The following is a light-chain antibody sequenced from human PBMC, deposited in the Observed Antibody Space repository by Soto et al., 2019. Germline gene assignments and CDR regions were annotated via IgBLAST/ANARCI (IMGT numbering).Light chain of an antibody. J-gene: IGKJ1*01. CDR2: AAS. CDR3: QKYNSAPWT. V-gene: IGKV1-27*01. CDR1: QGISNY. Sequence: DVQRTEYPSSLSASVGDRVTITCRASQGISNYLAWYQQKPGKVPKLLIYAASTLQSGVPSRFSGSGSGTDFTLTISSLQPEDVATYYCQKYNSAPWTFGQGTKVEIK.